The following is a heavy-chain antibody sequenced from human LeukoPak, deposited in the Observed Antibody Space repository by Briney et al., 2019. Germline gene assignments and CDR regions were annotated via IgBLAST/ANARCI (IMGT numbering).Heavy chain of an antibody. CDR1: GFMFDDYA. CDR3: AKDKGYSSSSGFDY. D-gene: IGHD6-6*01. CDR2: ISWNGGGT. J-gene: IGHJ4*02. V-gene: IGHV3-9*03. Sequence: AGGSLRLSCAASGFMFDDYAMHWVRQAPGKGLEWVSGISWNGGGTGYADSVRGRFTISRDNAKNSLYLQMNSLRPEDMALYYCAKDKGYSSSSGFDYWGQGTLVTVSS.